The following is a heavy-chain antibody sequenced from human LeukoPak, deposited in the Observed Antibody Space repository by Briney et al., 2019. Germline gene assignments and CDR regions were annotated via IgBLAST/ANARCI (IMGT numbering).Heavy chain of an antibody. CDR2: ISYDGSNK. V-gene: IGHV3-30*04. CDR1: GFTFSSYA. D-gene: IGHD6-13*01. J-gene: IGHJ5*02. Sequence: PGGSLRLSCAASGFTFSSYAMHWVRQAPGKGLEWVAVISYDGSNKYYADSVKGRFTISRDNSKNTLYLQMNSLRAEDTAVYYCASPIAAAATPPYNWFDPWGQGTLVTVSS. CDR3: ASPIAAAATPPYNWFDP.